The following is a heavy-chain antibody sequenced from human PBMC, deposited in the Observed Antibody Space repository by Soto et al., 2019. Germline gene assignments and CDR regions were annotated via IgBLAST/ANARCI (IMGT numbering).Heavy chain of an antibody. J-gene: IGHJ3*02. Sequence: GSGPTLVNPTQTLTLTCTFSGFSLSTSGMCVSWIRQPPGKALEWLALIDWDDDKYYSTSLKTRLTISKDTSKNQVVLTMTNMDPVDTATYYCARMIRGFEDFPVTLDAFDIWGQGTMVTVSS. V-gene: IGHV2-70*01. CDR2: IDWDDDK. D-gene: IGHD4-17*01. CDR3: ARMIRGFEDFPVTLDAFDI. CDR1: GFSLSTSGMC.